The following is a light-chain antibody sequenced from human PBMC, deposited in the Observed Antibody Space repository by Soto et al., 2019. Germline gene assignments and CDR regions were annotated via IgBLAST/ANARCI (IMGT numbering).Light chain of an antibody. V-gene: IGKV1-9*01. CDR2: SAS. Sequence: LQRPQSPTXLSASVDPHVTXXXXVSQELSNYLAWYQQKXGKGPELLIYSASXLQSGVPARFSGSRSETEFSLTTRALQTEDFATYYCQQLGRDPLTFGGGTKVDI. CDR3: QQLGRDPLT. CDR1: QELSNY. J-gene: IGKJ4*02.